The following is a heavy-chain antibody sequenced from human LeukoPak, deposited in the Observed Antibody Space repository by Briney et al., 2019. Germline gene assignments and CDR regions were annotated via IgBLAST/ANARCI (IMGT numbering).Heavy chain of an antibody. J-gene: IGHJ4*02. CDR3: ARGPYSSNWYVDY. V-gene: IGHV3-23*01. CDR2: ISGSGGST. Sequence: GGSLRLSCAASGFTFSSYAMSWVRQAPGQGLEWVSGISGSGGSTFYADSVKGRFTISRDNSKSTLYLQMNSLRAEDTAVYYCARGPYSSNWYVDYWGQGTLVTVAS. CDR1: GFTFSSYA. D-gene: IGHD6-13*01.